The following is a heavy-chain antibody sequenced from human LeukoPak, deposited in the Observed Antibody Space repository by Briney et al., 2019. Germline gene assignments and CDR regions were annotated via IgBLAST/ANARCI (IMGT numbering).Heavy chain of an antibody. D-gene: IGHD3-22*01. Sequence: GGSLRLSCAASGFIVSSNYMSWVRQAPGKGLEWVSVIYSGGSTYYADSVKGRFIISRHNSKNTLYLQMNSLRAEDTAVYYCARVRGDYYDSSGYYPPAYFDYWGQGTLVTVSS. V-gene: IGHV3-53*04. CDR1: GFIVSSNY. J-gene: IGHJ4*02. CDR3: ARVRGDYYDSSGYYPPAYFDY. CDR2: IYSGGST.